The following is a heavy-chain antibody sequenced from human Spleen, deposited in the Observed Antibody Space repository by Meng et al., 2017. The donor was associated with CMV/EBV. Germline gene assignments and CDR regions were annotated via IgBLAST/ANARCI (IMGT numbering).Heavy chain of an antibody. Sequence: GRRQEAGPGRVTPSPALSLACAIAGDRVAGDSAAWDWIRQSPSRGLEWLGRTYYRSKWYNDYAVSVKSRITINPDTSKNQFSLQLNSVTPEDTAVYYCARGQDGIAVADYWGQGTLVTVSS. V-gene: IGHV6-1*02. D-gene: IGHD6-19*01. J-gene: IGHJ4*02. CDR3: ARGQDGIAVADY. CDR2: TYYRSKWYN. CDR1: GDRVAGDSAA.